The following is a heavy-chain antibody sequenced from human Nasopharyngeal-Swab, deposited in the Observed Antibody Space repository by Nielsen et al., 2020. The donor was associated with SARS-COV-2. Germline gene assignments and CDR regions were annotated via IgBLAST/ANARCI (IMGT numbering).Heavy chain of an antibody. D-gene: IGHD6-19*01. J-gene: IGHJ4*02. CDR1: GFSLSNARMG. CDR3: ARILAVAGTPDY. Sequence: SGPTLVKPTETLTLTCTVSGFSLSNARMGVSWIRQPPGKALEWLAHIFSNDEKSYSTSLKSRLTISRDTSKSQVVLTMTNMDPVDTATYYCARILAVAGTPDYWGQGTLVTVSS. V-gene: IGHV2-26*01. CDR2: IFSNDEK.